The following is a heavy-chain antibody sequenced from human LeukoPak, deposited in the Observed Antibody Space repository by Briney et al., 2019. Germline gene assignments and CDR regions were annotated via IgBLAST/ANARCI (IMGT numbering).Heavy chain of an antibody. CDR3: ARSDYSNPPLDY. CDR1: GFTFSSYA. D-gene: IGHD4-11*01. J-gene: IGHJ4*02. V-gene: IGHV3-23*01. CDR2: ISGSGGST. Sequence: GSLRLSCAASGFTFSSYAMSWVRQAPGKGLEWVSAISGSGGSTYYADSVKGRFTISRDNSKNTLYLQMNSLRAEDTAVYYCARSDYSNPPLDYWGQGTLVTVSS.